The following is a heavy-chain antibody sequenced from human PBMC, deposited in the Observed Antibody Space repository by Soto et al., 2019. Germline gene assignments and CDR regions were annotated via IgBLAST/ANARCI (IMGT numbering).Heavy chain of an antibody. CDR3: ARGDYYDSSGYAFDI. J-gene: IGHJ3*02. Sequence: ASVKVSCKASGYTFTSYGISWVRQAPGQGLEWMGWISAYNGNTNYAQKLQGRVTMTTDTSTSTAYMELRSLRSDDTAVYYCARGDYYDSSGYAFDIWGQGTPVTVSS. V-gene: IGHV1-18*01. CDR2: ISAYNGNT. D-gene: IGHD3-22*01. CDR1: GYTFTSYG.